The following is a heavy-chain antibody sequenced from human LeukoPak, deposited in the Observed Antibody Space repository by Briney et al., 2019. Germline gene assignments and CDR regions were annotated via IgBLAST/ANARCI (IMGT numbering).Heavy chain of an antibody. V-gene: IGHV3-21*04. CDR3: AREHAEEYYDILTGFQPHYYYGMDV. D-gene: IGHD3-9*01. J-gene: IGHJ6*02. Sequence: GGSLRLFCAASGFTFSSYSMNWVRQAPGKGLEWVSSISSSSSYIYYADSVKGRFTISRDNAKNSLYLQMNSLRAEDTAVYYCAREHAEEYYDILTGFQPHYYYGMDVWGQGTTVTVSS. CDR1: GFTFSSYS. CDR2: ISSSSSYI.